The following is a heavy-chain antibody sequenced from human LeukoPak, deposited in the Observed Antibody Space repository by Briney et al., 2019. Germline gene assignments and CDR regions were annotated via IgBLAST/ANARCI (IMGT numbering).Heavy chain of an antibody. J-gene: IGHJ4*02. V-gene: IGHV3-30*02. D-gene: IGHD3-22*01. CDR1: AFTFSAYG. Sequence: QAGGSLRLSCAASAFTFSAYGMHWVRQTPGKGLEWVAFIRFDGINKYYADSVKGRFTISRDNSKNTLYLEMNSLRAEDTAVYYCARNKRGPGLTYYYDSSGYLEGLFDYWGQGTLVTVSS. CDR3: ARNKRGPGLTYYYDSSGYLEGLFDY. CDR2: IRFDGINK.